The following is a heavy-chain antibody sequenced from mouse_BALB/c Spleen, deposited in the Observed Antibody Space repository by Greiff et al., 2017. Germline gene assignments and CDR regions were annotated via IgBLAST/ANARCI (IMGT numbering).Heavy chain of an antibody. CDR1: GFTFSSYT. Sequence: EVQLVESGGGLVQPGGSLKLSCAASGFTFSSYTMSWVRQTPEKRLEWVAYISNGGGSTYYPDTVKGRFTISRDNAKNTLYLQMSSLKSEDTAMYYCARQGDGKGWFAYWGQGTLVTVSA. V-gene: IGHV5-12-2*01. J-gene: IGHJ3*01. CDR2: ISNGGGST. D-gene: IGHD2-1*01. CDR3: ARQGDGKGWFAY.